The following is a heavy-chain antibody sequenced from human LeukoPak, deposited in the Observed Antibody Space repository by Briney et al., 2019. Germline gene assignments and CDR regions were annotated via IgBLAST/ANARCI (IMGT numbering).Heavy chain of an antibody. Sequence: GGSLRLSCAASGFTFSSYAMSWVRQAPGKGLEWVSAISDSGDKLYYADSVKGRFTISRDNSKNTLYLQMNSLRAEDTAVYHCARHYSGSRVYKTALDYWGQETLVTVSS. CDR2: ISDSGDKL. D-gene: IGHD3-10*01. J-gene: IGHJ4*02. CDR1: GFTFSSYA. V-gene: IGHV3-23*01. CDR3: ARHYSGSRVYKTALDY.